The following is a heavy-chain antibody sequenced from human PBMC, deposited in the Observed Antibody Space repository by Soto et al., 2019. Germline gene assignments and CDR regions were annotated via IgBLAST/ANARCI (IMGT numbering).Heavy chain of an antibody. J-gene: IGHJ4*02. CDR3: TRSEWELRYFDF. V-gene: IGHV4-30-4*01. CDR1: TGSISSGDYY. Sequence: QVQLQESGPGLVMPSQTLSLTCTVSTGSISSGDYYWSWIRQPPGKGLEWIGYIYYSGTTYYNPSPKGLVTISVDTSENQSSLKLSSVTAADTAVYYCTRSEWELRYFDFWGQGTLVTVSS. CDR2: IYYSGTT. D-gene: IGHD1-26*01.